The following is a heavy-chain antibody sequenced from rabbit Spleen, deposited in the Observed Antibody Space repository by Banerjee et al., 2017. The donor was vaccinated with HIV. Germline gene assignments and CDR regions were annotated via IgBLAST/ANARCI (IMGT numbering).Heavy chain of an antibody. D-gene: IGHD8-1*01. CDR2: INTATGKA. CDR1: GFSFSDRDV. J-gene: IGHJ4*01. V-gene: IGHV1S45*01. Sequence: QEQLEESGGGLVKPEGSLTLTCKASGFSFSDRDVMCWVRQAPGKGLEWIACINTATGKAVYATWAKGRFTISRTSSTTVTLQVTSLTAADTATYFCTRDAGSGHYIDGYFNLWGPGTLVTV. CDR3: TRDAGSGHYIDGYFNL.